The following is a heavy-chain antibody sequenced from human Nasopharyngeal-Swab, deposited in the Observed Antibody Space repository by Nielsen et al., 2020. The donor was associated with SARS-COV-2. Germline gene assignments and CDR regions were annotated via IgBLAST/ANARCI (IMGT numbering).Heavy chain of an antibody. D-gene: IGHD1-20*01. CDR2: IYPGDSDT. Sequence: GGSLRLSCKGSGYSFTSYWIGWVRQMPGKGLEWMGIIYPGDSDTSYSPSFQGQVTISADKSISTAYLQWSSLKASDTAMYYCARHHSWNDAWYFDYWGQGTLVTVSS. V-gene: IGHV5-51*01. J-gene: IGHJ4*02. CDR3: ARHHSWNDAWYFDY. CDR1: GYSFTSYW.